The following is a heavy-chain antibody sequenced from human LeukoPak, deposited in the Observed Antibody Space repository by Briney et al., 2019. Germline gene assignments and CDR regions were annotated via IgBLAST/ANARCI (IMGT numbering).Heavy chain of an antibody. CDR2: ISSSGSTI. CDR1: GFTFSSYE. D-gene: IGHD5-18*01. Sequence: GGSLRLSCAASGFTFSSYEMNWVRQAPGKGLEWVSYISSSGSTIYYADSVRGRFTISRDNAKNSLYLQMNSLRAEDTAVYYCATRGYSYGTLDYWGQGTLVTVSS. CDR3: ATRGYSYGTLDY. V-gene: IGHV3-48*03. J-gene: IGHJ4*02.